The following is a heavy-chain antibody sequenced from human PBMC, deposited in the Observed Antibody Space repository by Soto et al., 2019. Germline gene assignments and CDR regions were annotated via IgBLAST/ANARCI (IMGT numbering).Heavy chain of an antibody. CDR3: YGDYSMGYGMDV. CDR2: ISSSSSYI. D-gene: IGHD4-17*01. J-gene: IGHJ6*02. Sequence: GGSLRLASAASGFTVSIYSMNWVRQAPGKGLEWVSSISSSSSYIYYADSVKGRFTISRDNAKNSLYLQMNSLRAEDTAVYYCYGDYSMGYGMDVWGQGTTVTVSS. CDR1: GFTVSIYS. V-gene: IGHV3-21*01.